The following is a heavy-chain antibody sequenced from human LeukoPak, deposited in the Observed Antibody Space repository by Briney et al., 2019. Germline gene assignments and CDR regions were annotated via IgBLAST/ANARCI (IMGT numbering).Heavy chain of an antibody. D-gene: IGHD3-10*01. Sequence: PSQTLSLTCSVSGGSISSGPYFWSWIRQSPGQGLEWIGYIWPSGSTNYNPSLKSRVTISVDTSKNQFSLKLSSVTAADTAVYYCARDQPYYYASGRGQSTAFDIWGQGTMVTVSS. CDR3: ARDQPYYYASGRGQSTAFDI. J-gene: IGHJ3*02. CDR2: IWPSGST. V-gene: IGHV4-30-2*06. CDR1: GGSISSGPYF.